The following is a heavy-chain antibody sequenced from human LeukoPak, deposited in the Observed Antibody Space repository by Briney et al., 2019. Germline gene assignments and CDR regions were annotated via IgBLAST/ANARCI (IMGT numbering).Heavy chain of an antibody. J-gene: IGHJ4*02. Sequence: GGSPRLSCAASGFTFSSYAMGWVRQAPGKGLEWVSSVSSSGDNTYYADSVKGRFTISRDNSKNRLSLQMNSLKSEDTAVYYCAKGGTVTGYYWGQGTLVTVSS. CDR1: GFTFSSYA. V-gene: IGHV3-23*01. CDR3: AKGGTVTGYY. CDR2: VSSSGDNT. D-gene: IGHD4-11*01.